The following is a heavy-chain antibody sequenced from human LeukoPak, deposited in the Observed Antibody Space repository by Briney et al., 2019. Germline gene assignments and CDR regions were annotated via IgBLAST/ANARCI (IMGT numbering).Heavy chain of an antibody. CDR2: IYYSGST. Sequence: PSETLSLTCTVSGGSISSYYWSWIRQPPGKGLEWIGYIYYSGSTNYNPSLKSRVTISVDTSKNQFSLKLSSVTAADTAVYYCARHMGLGYTYFYPCFDYWGQGTLVTVSS. CDR1: GGSISSYY. J-gene: IGHJ4*01. V-gene: IGHV4-59*08. D-gene: IGHD1-1*01. CDR3: ARHMGLGYTYFYPCFDY.